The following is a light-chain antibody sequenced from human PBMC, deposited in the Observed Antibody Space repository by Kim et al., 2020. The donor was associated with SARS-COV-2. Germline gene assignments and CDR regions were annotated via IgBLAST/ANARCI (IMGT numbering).Light chain of an antibody. J-gene: IGLJ2*01. CDR2: QDS. Sequence: LSPEQTARITCSGDKLGDKYACWYQQKPDQSPVLVIYQDSKRPSGIPERFSGSNSGNTATLTISGTQAMDEADYYCQAWDSSNVVFGGGTQLTVL. V-gene: IGLV3-1*01. CDR1: KLGDKY. CDR3: QAWDSSNVV.